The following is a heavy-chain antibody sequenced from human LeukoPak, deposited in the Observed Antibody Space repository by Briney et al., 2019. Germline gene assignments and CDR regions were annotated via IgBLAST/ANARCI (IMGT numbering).Heavy chain of an antibody. V-gene: IGHV1-18*01. D-gene: IGHD6-13*01. CDR1: GYTFTSYG. Sequence: ASVKVSCKASGYTFTSYGISWVRQAPGQGLEWMGWISAYNGNTNYAQKLQGRVTMTTDTSTSTAYMELRSLRSDDTAVYYCARDRREQQLVPNWFDPWAREPWSPSPQ. CDR2: ISAYNGNT. CDR3: ARDRREQQLVPNWFDP. J-gene: IGHJ5*02.